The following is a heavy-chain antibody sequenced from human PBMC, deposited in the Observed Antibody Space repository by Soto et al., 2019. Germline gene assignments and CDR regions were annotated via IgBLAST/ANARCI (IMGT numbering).Heavy chain of an antibody. CDR1: GYTFTSYA. CDR2: INAGNGNT. Sequence: VASVKVSCKASGYTFTSYAMHWVRQAPGQRLEWMGWINAGNGNTKYSQKFQGRVTITRDTSASTAYMELSSLRSEDTAVYYCARDRTRSSAFGGFDPWGQGTLVTVSS. D-gene: IGHD3-10*01. V-gene: IGHV1-3*01. CDR3: ARDRTRSSAFGGFDP. J-gene: IGHJ5*02.